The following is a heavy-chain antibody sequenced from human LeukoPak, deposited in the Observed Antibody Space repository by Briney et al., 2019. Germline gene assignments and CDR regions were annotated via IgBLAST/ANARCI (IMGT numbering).Heavy chain of an antibody. V-gene: IGHV4-59*08. CDR3: AKTARVPYY. Sequence: SETLSLTCTVPGDSLTSTYWSWIRQPPGKGLEYLGYIYYNGETNYNPSLRSRLILSLHMSKKQFSLKLTSVTAADTAVYFCAKTARVPYYWGQGILVTVSS. CDR1: GDSLTSTY. CDR2: IYYNGET. J-gene: IGHJ4*02. D-gene: IGHD3-16*01.